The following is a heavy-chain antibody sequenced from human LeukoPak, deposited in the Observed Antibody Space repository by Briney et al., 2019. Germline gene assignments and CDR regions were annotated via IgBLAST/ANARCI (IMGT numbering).Heavy chain of an antibody. CDR3: ARVASRLNWIDH. J-gene: IGHJ5*02. Sequence: PSQTLSLTCTVSGGSISSGDCYWGWIRQPAGKGLEWIGRIFTSGSTNYNPSLKSRVTISLYTSKNQFSLKLSSVSSADTAVYYCARVASRLNWIDHWGQGTLVTVSS. CDR1: GGSISSGDCY. V-gene: IGHV4-61*02. CDR2: IFTSGST.